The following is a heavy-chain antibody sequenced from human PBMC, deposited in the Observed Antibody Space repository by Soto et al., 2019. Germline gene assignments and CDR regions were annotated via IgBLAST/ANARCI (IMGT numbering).Heavy chain of an antibody. CDR1: GGSISSGGYY. CDR3: AREGNCGGDCYFDY. D-gene: IGHD2-21*02. Sequence: SETLSLTCTVSGGSISSGGYYWSWMRQPPGQGWEGIGNIYYSGGTYYNPSLKSRVTRSVDTSKNQFSLKLSSVTAADTAEYYGAREGNCGGDCYFDYWGQGTLVTVSS. J-gene: IGHJ4*02. V-gene: IGHV4-30-4*01. CDR2: IYYSGGT.